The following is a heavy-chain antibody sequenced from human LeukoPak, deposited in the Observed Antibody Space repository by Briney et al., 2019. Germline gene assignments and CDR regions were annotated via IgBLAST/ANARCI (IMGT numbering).Heavy chain of an antibody. D-gene: IGHD3-22*01. J-gene: IGHJ4*02. V-gene: IGHV3-21*01. Sequence: AGGSLRLSCAASGFTFSSYSMNWVRQAPGKGLEWVSSISSSSSYIYYADSVKGRLTISRDNAKNSLYLQMNSLRAEDTAVYYCARGVVGYDSDYWGQGTLVTVSS. CDR3: ARGVVGYDSDY. CDR2: ISSSSSYI. CDR1: GFTFSSYS.